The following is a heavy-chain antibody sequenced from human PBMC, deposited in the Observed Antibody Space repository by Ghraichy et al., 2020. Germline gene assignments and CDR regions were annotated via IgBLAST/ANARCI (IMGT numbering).Heavy chain of an antibody. J-gene: IGHJ6*02. CDR1: GYTFTSYG. CDR3: ARVKGGYYYDRGGMDV. V-gene: IGHV1-18*04. Sequence: ASVKVSCKASGYTFTSYGISWVRQAPGQGLEWMGWISAYNGNTNYAQKLQDRVTMTTDTSTSTAYMELRSLRSDDTAVYYCARVKGGYYYDRGGMDVWGQGTTVTVSS. D-gene: IGHD3-22*01. CDR2: ISAYNGNT.